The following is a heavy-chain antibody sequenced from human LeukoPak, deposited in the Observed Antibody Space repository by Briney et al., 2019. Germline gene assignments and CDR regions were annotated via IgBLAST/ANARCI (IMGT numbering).Heavy chain of an antibody. CDR3: ARDFRVGYSYGQGFDY. D-gene: IGHD5-18*01. Sequence: GGSLRLSCAASGFTFSSYTMSWVRQAPGKGLEWVSVIYSGGSTYYADSVKGRFTISRDNSKNTLYLKMNSLRAEDTAVYYCARDFRVGYSYGQGFDYWGQGTLVTVSS. CDR2: IYSGGST. CDR1: GFTFSSYT. V-gene: IGHV3-53*01. J-gene: IGHJ4*02.